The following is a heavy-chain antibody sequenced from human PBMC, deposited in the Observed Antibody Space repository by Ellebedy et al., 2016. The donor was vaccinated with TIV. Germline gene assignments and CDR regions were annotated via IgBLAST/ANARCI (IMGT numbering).Heavy chain of an antibody. Sequence: GESLKISCKGSGYSFTSYWIGWVRQMPGKGLEWMGIISPGDSDTRYSPSFQGQVTISADTSISTAYLQWSSLKASDTAMYYCARTALTGTTVRWFAPWGQGTLVTVSS. CDR2: ISPGDSDT. CDR3: ARTALTGTTVRWFAP. D-gene: IGHD1-7*01. CDR1: GYSFTSYW. V-gene: IGHV5-51*01. J-gene: IGHJ5*02.